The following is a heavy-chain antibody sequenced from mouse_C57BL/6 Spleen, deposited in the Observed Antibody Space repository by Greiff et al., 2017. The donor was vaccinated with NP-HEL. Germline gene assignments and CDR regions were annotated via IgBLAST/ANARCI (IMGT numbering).Heavy chain of an antibody. Sequence: EVHLVESGGGLVKPGGSLKLSCAASGFTFSDYGMHWVRQAPEKGLEWVAYISSGSSTIYYADTVKGRFTISRDNAKNTLFLQMTSLRSEDTAMYYCARLPRFWYFDVWGTGTTVTVSS. J-gene: IGHJ1*03. CDR1: GFTFSDYG. V-gene: IGHV5-17*01. CDR2: ISSGSSTI. CDR3: ARLPRFWYFDV.